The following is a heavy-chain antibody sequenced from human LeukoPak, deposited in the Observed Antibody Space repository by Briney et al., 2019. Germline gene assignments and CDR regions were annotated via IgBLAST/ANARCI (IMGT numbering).Heavy chain of an antibody. CDR2: ISSSSSTI. D-gene: IGHD4-23*01. CDR1: GFTFSSYS. Sequence: GGSLRLSCAASGFTFSSYSMNWVRQAPGKGLEWVSYISSSSSTIYYTDSVKGRFTISRDNAKNSLYLQMNSLRAEDTAVYYCARVVTPFRWDVWGQGTTVTVSS. J-gene: IGHJ6*02. CDR3: ARVVTPFRWDV. V-gene: IGHV3-48*01.